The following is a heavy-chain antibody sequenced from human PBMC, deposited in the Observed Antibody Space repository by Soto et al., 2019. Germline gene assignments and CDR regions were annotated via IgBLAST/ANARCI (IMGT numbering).Heavy chain of an antibody. CDR2: IIPIFGTA. D-gene: IGHD6-19*01. CDR1: GGTFSSYA. Sequence: ASVKVSCKASGGTFSSYAISWVRQAPGQGLEWMGGIIPIFGTANYAQKFQGRVTITADESTSTAYMELSSLRSEDTAVYYCARALLSSGWYPVKANWFDPWGQGTLVTVSS. J-gene: IGHJ5*02. V-gene: IGHV1-69*13. CDR3: ARALLSSGWYPVKANWFDP.